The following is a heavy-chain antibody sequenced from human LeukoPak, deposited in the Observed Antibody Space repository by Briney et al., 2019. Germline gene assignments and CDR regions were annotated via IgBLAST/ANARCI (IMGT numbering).Heavy chain of an antibody. V-gene: IGHV3-20*04. CDR3: ARDPYSGSYGPYYYYYMDV. CDR1: GFIFDDYG. Sequence: GGSLRLSCAASGFIFDDYGMNWVRQAPGKGLEWVSGINWNGGSTGSSDSVKGRFTISRDNAKNFLYLHMNSLRAEDAALYFCARDPYSGSYGPYYYYYMDVWGKGTTVTISS. J-gene: IGHJ6*03. D-gene: IGHD1-26*01. CDR2: INWNGGST.